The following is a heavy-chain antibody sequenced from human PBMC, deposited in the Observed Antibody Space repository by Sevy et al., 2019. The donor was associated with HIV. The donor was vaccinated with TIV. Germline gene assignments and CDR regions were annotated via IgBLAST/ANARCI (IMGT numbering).Heavy chain of an antibody. V-gene: IGHV4-39*01. J-gene: IGHJ4*02. CDR2: IYYSGST. D-gene: IGHD3-22*01. Sequence: SETLSLTCTVSGGSISSSSYYWGWIRQPPGKGLEWIGSIYYSGSTYYNPSLKSRVTISVDTSKNQSSLKLSSVTAADTAVYYCARADMVVVVNLYYFDYWGQGTLVTVSS. CDR3: ARADMVVVVNLYYFDY. CDR1: GGSISSSSYY.